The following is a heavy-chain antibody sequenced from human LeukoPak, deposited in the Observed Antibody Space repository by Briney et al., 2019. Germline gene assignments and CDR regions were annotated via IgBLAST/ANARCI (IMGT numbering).Heavy chain of an antibody. J-gene: IGHJ4*02. V-gene: IGHV3-21*01. CDR1: GFTFSSYS. CDR3: ASELMITFGGVIDY. CDR2: ISSSSSYI. Sequence: GGSLRLSCAASGFTFSSYSMNWVRQAQGKGLEWVSSISSSSSYIYYADSVKGRFTIARDNAKNSLYLRMNSLRAEDTAVYYCASELMITFGGVIDYWGQGTLVTVSS. D-gene: IGHD3-16*02.